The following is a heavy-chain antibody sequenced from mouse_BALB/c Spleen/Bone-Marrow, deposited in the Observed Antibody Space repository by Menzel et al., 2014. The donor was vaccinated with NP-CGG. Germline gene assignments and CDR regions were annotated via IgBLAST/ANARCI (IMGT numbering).Heavy chain of an antibody. V-gene: IGHV5-17*02. CDR3: TRGGNWEDFDY. CDR2: ISSGSSPI. Sequence: EVKLVESGGGLVQPGGSRKLSCAAFGFTFSSFGMHWVRQAPEKGLEWVAYISSGSSPIFYADTVKGRFTISRDNPKNTLFLQMTSLRSEDTAIYYCTRGGNWEDFDYWGQGTTLTVSS. J-gene: IGHJ2*01. D-gene: IGHD4-1*01. CDR1: GFTFSSFG.